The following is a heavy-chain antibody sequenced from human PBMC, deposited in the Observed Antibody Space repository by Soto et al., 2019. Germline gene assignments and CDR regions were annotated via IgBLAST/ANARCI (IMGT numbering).Heavy chain of an antibody. CDR1: GGSVSSGSYY. Sequence: SETLSLTCTVSGGSVSSGSYYWSWIRQPPGKGLEWIGYIFDSGSTNYNPSLKSRVTISVDTSKNQFSLKLSSVTAADTAKYFCAREGNLGRWLQPLDFWGQGTLVTVSS. J-gene: IGHJ4*02. CDR2: IFDSGST. D-gene: IGHD5-12*01. V-gene: IGHV4-61*01. CDR3: AREGNLGRWLQPLDF.